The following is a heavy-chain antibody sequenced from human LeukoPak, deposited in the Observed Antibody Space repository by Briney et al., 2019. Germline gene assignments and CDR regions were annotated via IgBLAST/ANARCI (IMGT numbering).Heavy chain of an antibody. V-gene: IGHV4-31*03. J-gene: IGHJ3*02. D-gene: IGHD5-18*01. CDR2: IYSNGNT. Sequence: SQTLSLTCTVSGDSINSGGFYWSWIRQHPGKGLEWIGNIYSNGNTFYSPSLKSRVIMSLDTPKNQFSLNLSSVTAADTAAYYCTRGAYTDAFAIWGRGTMVAVSS. CDR3: TRGAYTDAFAI. CDR1: GDSINSGGFY.